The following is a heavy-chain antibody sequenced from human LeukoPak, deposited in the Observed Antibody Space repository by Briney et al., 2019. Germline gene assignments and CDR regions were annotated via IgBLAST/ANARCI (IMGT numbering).Heavy chain of an antibody. D-gene: IGHD4-17*01. CDR2: IYYSGST. CDR1: GGSISSGDYY. J-gene: IGHJ4*02. Sequence: SETLSLTCTVSGGSISSGDYYWSWIRQPPGKGLEWIGYIYYSGSTYYNPSLKSRVTISVDTSKNQFSLKLSSVTAADTAVYYCARADGDYAGSIYWGQGTLVTVSS. V-gene: IGHV4-30-4*01. CDR3: ARADGDYAGSIY.